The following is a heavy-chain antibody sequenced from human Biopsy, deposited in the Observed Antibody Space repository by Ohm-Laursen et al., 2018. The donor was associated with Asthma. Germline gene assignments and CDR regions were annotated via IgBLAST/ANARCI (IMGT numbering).Heavy chain of an antibody. J-gene: IGHJ4*02. D-gene: IGHD3-9*01. CDR3: AEDRDYDILTGPPGFDY. CDR2: ISGSGGST. V-gene: IGHV3-23*01. Sequence: LRLSCAASGFTFSSYAMSWVRQAPGKGLEWVSAISGSGGSTYYADSVKGRFTISRDNSKNTLYLQMNSLRAEDTAVYYCAEDRDYDILTGPPGFDYWGQGTLVTVSS. CDR1: GFTFSSYA.